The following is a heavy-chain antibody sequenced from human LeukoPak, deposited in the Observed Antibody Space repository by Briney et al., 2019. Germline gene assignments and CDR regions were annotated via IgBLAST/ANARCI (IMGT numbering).Heavy chain of an antibody. CDR3: ARHVSVGATTRLDY. Sequence: SETLSLTCTVSGGSISSYYWSWIRQPPGKGLEWIGYIHYSGSTNYNPSLKSRVTISVDTSKNQFSLKLSSVTAADTAMYYCARHVSVGATTRLDYWGQGTLVTVSS. CDR1: GGSISSYY. D-gene: IGHD1-26*01. CDR2: IHYSGST. J-gene: IGHJ4*02. V-gene: IGHV4-59*08.